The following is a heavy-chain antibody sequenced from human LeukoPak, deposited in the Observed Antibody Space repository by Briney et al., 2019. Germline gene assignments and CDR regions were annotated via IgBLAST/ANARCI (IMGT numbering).Heavy chain of an antibody. J-gene: IGHJ4*02. CDR2: ISAYNGNT. Sequence: ASVKVSCKASGYTFTSYGISWVRRAPGQGLEWMGWISAYNGNTDYAQKLQGRVTMTTDTSTSTAYMELRSLRSDDTAVYYCARDPCSSTSCPFDYWGQGTLVTVSS. CDR3: ARDPCSSTSCPFDY. D-gene: IGHD2-2*01. CDR1: GYTFTSYG. V-gene: IGHV1-18*04.